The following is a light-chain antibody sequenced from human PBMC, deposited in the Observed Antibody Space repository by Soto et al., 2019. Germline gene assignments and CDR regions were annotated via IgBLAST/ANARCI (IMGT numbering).Light chain of an antibody. CDR3: QQYAWSPLT. Sequence: IVLTQSPGTLSLSPAERATLSCRASQSVPRSYLAWYQQRPGQAPTLLIYDAFNRATGIPDRFSGSESGTYFTLTISSLEPEDFEVYYCQQYAWSPLTFGQGTRLAIK. J-gene: IGKJ5*01. CDR1: QSVPRSY. CDR2: DAF. V-gene: IGKV3-20*01.